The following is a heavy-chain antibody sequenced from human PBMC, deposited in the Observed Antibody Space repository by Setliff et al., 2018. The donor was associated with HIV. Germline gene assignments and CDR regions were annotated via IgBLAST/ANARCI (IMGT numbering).Heavy chain of an antibody. CDR1: GFTFSKFS. J-gene: IGHJ4*02. Sequence: PGGSLRLSCAASGFTFSKFSMSWVRKAPGKGLEWVASIKQDGTEKYYVDSVKGRFTISRDNAKNSLYLQMNSLRAEDTAVYYCARFLVPYGSGWYGYWGQGALVTVSS. V-gene: IGHV3-7*01. CDR3: ARFLVPYGSGWYGY. CDR2: IKQDGTEK. D-gene: IGHD6-19*01.